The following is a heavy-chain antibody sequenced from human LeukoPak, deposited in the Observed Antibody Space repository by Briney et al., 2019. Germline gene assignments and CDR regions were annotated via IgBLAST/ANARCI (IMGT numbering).Heavy chain of an antibody. CDR2: ITGSGVTT. J-gene: IGHJ3*02. CDR1: GFAFSNYG. D-gene: IGHD3-22*01. CDR3: AKDLPPYYYDSSGYYPDAFDI. Sequence: GGSLRLSCAASGFAFSNYGINWVRQAPGKGLEWVSGITGSGVTTYYADSVKGRFTISRDNSKNTLYLQMNSLRAEDTAVYYCAKDLPPYYYDSSGYYPDAFDIWGQGTMVTVSS. V-gene: IGHV3-23*01.